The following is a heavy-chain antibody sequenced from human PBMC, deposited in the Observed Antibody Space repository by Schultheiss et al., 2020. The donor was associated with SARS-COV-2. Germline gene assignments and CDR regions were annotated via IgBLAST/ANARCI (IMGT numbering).Heavy chain of an antibody. Sequence: SETLSLTCAVYGGSFSGYYWSWIRQHPGKGLEWIGYIYYSGSTYYNPSLKSRVTISVDTSKNQFSLKLSSVTAADTAVYYCARQTMVRGKSSSGGWFDPWGQGTLVTVSS. J-gene: IGHJ5*02. D-gene: IGHD3-10*01. CDR1: GGSFSGYY. CDR2: IYYSGST. CDR3: ARQTMVRGKSSSGGWFDP. V-gene: IGHV4-34*01.